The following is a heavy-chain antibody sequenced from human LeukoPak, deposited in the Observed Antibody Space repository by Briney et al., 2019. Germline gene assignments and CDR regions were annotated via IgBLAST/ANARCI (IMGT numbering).Heavy chain of an antibody. CDR1: GFTFSSYS. D-gene: IGHD4-11*01. CDR3: ARDSSNYDYYYGMDV. V-gene: IGHV3-48*02. Sequence: GGSLRLSCAASGFTFSSYSMNWVRQAPGKGLEWVSYISSSSGTIYYADSVKGRFTISRDNAKNSLYLQMNSLRDEDTAVYYCARDSSNYDYYYGMDVWGQGTTVTVSS. J-gene: IGHJ6*02. CDR2: ISSSSGTI.